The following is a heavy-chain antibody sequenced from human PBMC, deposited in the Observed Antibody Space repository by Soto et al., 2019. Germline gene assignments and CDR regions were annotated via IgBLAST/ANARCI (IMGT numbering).Heavy chain of an antibody. CDR1: GFTFSSYS. CDR2: ISSSSSYI. D-gene: IGHD6-25*01. J-gene: IGHJ6*02. CDR3: AGSGTGSYYYYGMDV. V-gene: IGHV3-21*01. Sequence: VQLVESGGGLVKPGGSLRLSCAASGFTFSSYSMNWVRQAPGKGLEWVSSISSSSSYIYYADSVKGRFTISRDNAKNSLYLQMNSLRAEDTAVYYCAGSGTGSYYYYGMDVWGQGTTVTVSS.